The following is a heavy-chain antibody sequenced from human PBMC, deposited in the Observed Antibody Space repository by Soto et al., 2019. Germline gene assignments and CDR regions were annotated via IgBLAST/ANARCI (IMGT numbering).Heavy chain of an antibody. CDR3: AKDTIFGVAATMDV. Sequence: GGSLRLSCAASGFSFSAYSMSWVRQAPGKGPEWVSFINGSGGSTYYADSVKGRFTISRDNSKNTLYLQMISLRAEDTAVYYCAKDTIFGVAATMDVWGQGTTVTVSS. CDR2: INGSGGST. J-gene: IGHJ6*02. D-gene: IGHD3-3*01. V-gene: IGHV3-23*01. CDR1: GFSFSAYS.